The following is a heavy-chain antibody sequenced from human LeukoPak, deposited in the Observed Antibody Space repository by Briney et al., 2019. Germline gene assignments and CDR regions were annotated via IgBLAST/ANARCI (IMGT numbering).Heavy chain of an antibody. CDR2: MNAKSADT. V-gene: IGHV1-2*02. Sequence: GASVKVSCKASGYIFTDYWIHWVRQAPGQGLEWMGCMNAKSADTNYIENFQGRVTMTRDTSISTAYMELGGLRFDDTAVYYCAAERRGNYRLDYWGQGALVTVSS. CDR3: AAERRGNYRLDY. J-gene: IGHJ4*02. D-gene: IGHD1-7*01. CDR1: GYIFTDYW.